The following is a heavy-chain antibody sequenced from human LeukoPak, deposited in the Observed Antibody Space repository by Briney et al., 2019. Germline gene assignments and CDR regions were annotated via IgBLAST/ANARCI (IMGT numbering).Heavy chain of an antibody. CDR1: GCAVSTNY. D-gene: IGHD3-22*01. J-gene: IGHJ4*02. Sequence: GGSLRLSCAASGCAVSTNYMSWDRQAPGKGLEWVSDIYTDRTTKYAASVQGRFTISRDNSKNTVYLQMNSLRAEDTAVYYCARVRYYYDSSDYLFDYWGQGTLVTVSS. V-gene: IGHV3-53*01. CDR2: IYTDRTT. CDR3: ARVRYYYDSSDYLFDY.